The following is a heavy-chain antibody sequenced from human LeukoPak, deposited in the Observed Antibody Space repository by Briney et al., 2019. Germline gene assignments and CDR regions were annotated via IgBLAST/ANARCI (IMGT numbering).Heavy chain of an antibody. Sequence: ASVKVSCKASGYTFTTYGLSWVRQAPGQGLEWMGWISTNKGNTNYAQKLQGRVTMTADTSTSTAYMELRSLRSDDTAVYYCARGHHYDSSGYPFDYWGQGTLVTVSS. CDR3: ARGHHYDSSGYPFDY. CDR2: ISTNKGNT. V-gene: IGHV1-18*01. CDR1: GYTFTTYG. D-gene: IGHD3-22*01. J-gene: IGHJ4*02.